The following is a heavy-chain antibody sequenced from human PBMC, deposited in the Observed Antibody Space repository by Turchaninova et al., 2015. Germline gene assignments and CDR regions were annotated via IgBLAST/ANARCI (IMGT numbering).Heavy chain of an antibody. CDR3: ARGRGYYGSGSYSYYYVMDV. D-gene: IGHD3-10*01. CDR2: INHSGIT. J-gene: IGHJ6*02. Sequence: QVQLQQWGAGLLKPSETLSLTCAVYGWSFSGYYWSWLRPPPGKGLEWVGEINHSGITNYNPSLKRRVIITVGTAKNQFSLERSFVTAADTAVYYCARGRGYYGSGSYSYYYVMDVWGQGTTVTVSS. CDR1: GWSFSGYY. V-gene: IGHV4-34*01.